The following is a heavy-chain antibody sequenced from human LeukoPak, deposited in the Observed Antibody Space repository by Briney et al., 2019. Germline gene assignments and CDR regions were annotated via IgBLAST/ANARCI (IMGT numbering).Heavy chain of an antibody. Sequence: NPSETLSLTCAVYGGSFSGYYWSWIRQPPGKGLEWIGEINHSGSTNYNPSLKSRVTISVDTSKNQFSLKLSSVTAADTAVYYCARQSQGFPIFGVVAYYFDYWGQGTLVTVSS. CDR1: GGSFSGYY. CDR3: ARQSQGFPIFGVVAYYFDY. V-gene: IGHV4-34*01. J-gene: IGHJ4*02. D-gene: IGHD3-3*01. CDR2: INHSGST.